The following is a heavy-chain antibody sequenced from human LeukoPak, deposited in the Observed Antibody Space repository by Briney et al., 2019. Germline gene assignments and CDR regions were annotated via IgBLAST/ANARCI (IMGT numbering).Heavy chain of an antibody. CDR3: ARLYCSGTSCSYGGAFDI. Sequence: SDTLSLTCTVSSGSISSGGYFWSWIRQYPGKGLERIVYIYYSGSAYQSPSLQIRVTISVDTTKNQFSLKLNSVTAADTAVDYCARLYCSGTSCSYGGAFDIWGQGTMVTVSS. CDR2: IYYSGSA. CDR1: SGSISSGGYF. D-gene: IGHD2-2*01. V-gene: IGHV4-31*03. J-gene: IGHJ3*02.